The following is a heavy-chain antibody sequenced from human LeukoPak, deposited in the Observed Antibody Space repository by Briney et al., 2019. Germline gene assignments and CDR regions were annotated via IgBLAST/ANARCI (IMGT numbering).Heavy chain of an antibody. CDR3: AELGITMIGGV. V-gene: IGHV3-48*03. Sequence: GGSLRLSCAASGFTFSTYNMNWVRQAPGKGLEWVSYISSSGSTIYYADSVKGRFTISRDNAKNSLYLQMNSLRAEDTAVYYCAELGITMIGGVWGKGTTVTISS. CDR1: GFTFSTYN. J-gene: IGHJ6*04. CDR2: ISSSGSTI. D-gene: IGHD3-10*02.